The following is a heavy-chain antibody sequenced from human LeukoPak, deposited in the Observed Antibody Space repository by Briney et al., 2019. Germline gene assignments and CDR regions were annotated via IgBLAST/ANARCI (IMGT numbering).Heavy chain of an antibody. Sequence: PGGSLRLSCAASGFTFSSYSMKWVRQAPGKGLEWVSYISSSSSTIYYADSVKGRFTISRDNSKNTLHLQMNSLRAEDTAVYYCARSSYDILTGYFDYWGQGTLVTVSS. J-gene: IGHJ4*02. CDR3: ARSSYDILTGYFDY. V-gene: IGHV3-48*01. D-gene: IGHD3-9*01. CDR1: GFTFSSYS. CDR2: ISSSSSTI.